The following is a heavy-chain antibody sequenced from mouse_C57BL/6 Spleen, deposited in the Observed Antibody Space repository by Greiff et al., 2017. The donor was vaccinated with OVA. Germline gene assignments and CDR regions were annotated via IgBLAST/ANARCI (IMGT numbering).Heavy chain of an antibody. V-gene: IGHV8-8*01. CDR2: LWWDDDK. J-gene: IGHJ3*01. CDR3: ARIPSYGNYEGCFAY. CDR1: GFSLSTFGMG. D-gene: IGHD2-1*01. Sequence: QVTLKVSGPGILQPSQTLSLTCSFSGFSLSTFGMGVGWIRQPSGQGLVWLVHLWWDDDKYYNPALKSRLTNSKDTSKNQVFLKIANVDTADTATYYCARIPSYGNYEGCFAYWGQGTLVTVSA.